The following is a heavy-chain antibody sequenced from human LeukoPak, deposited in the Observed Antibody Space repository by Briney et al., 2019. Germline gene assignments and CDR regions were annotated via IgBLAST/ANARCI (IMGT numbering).Heavy chain of an antibody. J-gene: IGHJ4*02. Sequence: SETLSLTCTVSGGSISSYYWSWIRQPPGKGLEWIGYIYYSGSTNYNPSLKSRVTISVDTSKNQFYLKLNSVTAADTAVYYCARHGSGYTGYDFDYWGQGTLVTVSS. CDR1: GGSISSYY. D-gene: IGHD5-12*01. CDR3: ARHGSGYTGYDFDY. V-gene: IGHV4-59*08. CDR2: IYYSGST.